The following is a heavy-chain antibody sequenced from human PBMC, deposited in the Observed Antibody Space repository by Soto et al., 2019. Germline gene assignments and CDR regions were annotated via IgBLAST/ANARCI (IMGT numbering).Heavy chain of an antibody. J-gene: IGHJ4*02. CDR3: AKGYYDFWSGYHCGGDCYNFDY. V-gene: IGHV3-23*01. CDR1: GFTFSSYA. D-gene: IGHD3-3*01. Sequence: GGSLRLSCAASGFTFSSYAMSWVRQAPGKGLEWVSAISGSGGSTYYADSVKGRFTISRDNSKNTLYLQMNSLRAEDTAVYYCAKGYYDFWSGYHCGGDCYNFDYWGQGTLVTVSS. CDR2: ISGSGGST.